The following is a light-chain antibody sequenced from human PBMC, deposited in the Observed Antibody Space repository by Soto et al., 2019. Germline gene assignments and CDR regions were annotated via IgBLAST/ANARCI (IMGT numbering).Light chain of an antibody. J-gene: IGKJ1*01. CDR1: QDIGSV. Sequence: AIRMTQSPSSLSAPTGDRVTIACRASQDIGSVLAWYQRKAGKAPKLLIYVASALQTGVPSRFSGSGSGTDFTLTISRLQSEDSATYYCQQYYSYPRTFGQGTKVDIK. CDR2: VAS. V-gene: IGKV1-8*01. CDR3: QQYYSYPRT.